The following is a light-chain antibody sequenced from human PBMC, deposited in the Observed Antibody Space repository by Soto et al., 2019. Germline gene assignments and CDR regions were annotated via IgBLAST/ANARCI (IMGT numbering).Light chain of an antibody. CDR2: GAS. Sequence: EIVLTQSPGTLSLSPGERATLSCRASQSVSSSYLAWYQQKPGQAPRLLIYGASSRATGIPARFSGSGSGTDFTLTISRLEPEDFAVYYCQQYGGSPELTFGGGTKVEIK. CDR1: QSVSSSY. J-gene: IGKJ4*01. CDR3: QQYGGSPELT. V-gene: IGKV3-20*01.